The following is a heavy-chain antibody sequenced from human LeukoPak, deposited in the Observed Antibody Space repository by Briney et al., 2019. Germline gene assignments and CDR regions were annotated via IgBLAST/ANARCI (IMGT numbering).Heavy chain of an antibody. CDR2: ISSSGSTI. V-gene: IGHV3-48*03. CDR1: GFTFSSYE. J-gene: IGHJ6*02. CDR3: ARGYSYGMDV. Sequence: GGSLRLSCAASGFTFSSYEMNWVRQAPGKGLEWVSYISSSGSTIYYADTVKGRFTISSDNAKKSLYLQMNSLRAEDTAVYYCARGYSYGMDVWGQGTTVTVSS. D-gene: IGHD6-13*01.